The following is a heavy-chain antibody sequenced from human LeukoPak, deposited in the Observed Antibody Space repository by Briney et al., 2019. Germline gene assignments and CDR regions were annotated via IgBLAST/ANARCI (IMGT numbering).Heavy chain of an antibody. Sequence: SETLSLTCTVSGGSISSYYWSWIRQPPGKGLEWIGYIYYSGSTNYNPSFKSRVTISVDTSKNQFSLKLSSVTAAGTAVYYCARLKKAYYYYYGMDVWGQGTTVTVSS. CDR2: IYYSGST. V-gene: IGHV4-59*08. J-gene: IGHJ6*02. CDR3: ARLKKAYYYYYGMDV. CDR1: GGSISSYY.